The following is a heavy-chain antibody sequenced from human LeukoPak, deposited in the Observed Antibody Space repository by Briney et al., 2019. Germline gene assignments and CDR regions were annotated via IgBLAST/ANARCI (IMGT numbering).Heavy chain of an antibody. CDR1: GGTFSSYA. Sequence: SVKVSCKASGGTFSSYAISWVRQAPGQGLEWMGWIIPILGSANYAQSFQGRVTMTADESTSTAYMELSSLRSEDTAVYYCATSSRAYSSTDYWGQGTLVTVSS. CDR2: IIPILGSA. CDR3: ATSSRAYSSTDY. V-gene: IGHV1-69*11. J-gene: IGHJ4*02. D-gene: IGHD6-13*01.